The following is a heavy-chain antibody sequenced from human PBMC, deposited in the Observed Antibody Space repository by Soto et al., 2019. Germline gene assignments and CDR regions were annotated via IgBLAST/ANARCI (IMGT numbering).Heavy chain of an antibody. J-gene: IGHJ3*02. CDR1: GFTFNRGW. V-gene: IGHV3-7*01. CDR2: IKQDGSEK. Sequence: EVQLVESGGGLVQPGGSRRLSCLISGFTFNRGWMSWVRQAPGKGLEWVANIKQDGSEKYYADSMKGRFTISRDNAKKSLFMQMNSLRADDTAVYYWASETRGWDAFDIWGQGTMVTVSS. CDR3: ASETRGWDAFDI. D-gene: IGHD1-1*01.